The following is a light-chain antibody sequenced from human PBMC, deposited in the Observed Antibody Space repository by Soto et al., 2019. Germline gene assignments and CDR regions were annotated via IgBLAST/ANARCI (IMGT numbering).Light chain of an antibody. V-gene: IGKV3-20*01. Sequence: PGTLYLPPGERATLSCRASQSVSSSYLAWYQQKPGQAPRLLIYGASSRATGVPDRFSGTGSETDFTFTISRLEPGDFAVYYCQQYGSSPWTFGQGTKVDIK. J-gene: IGKJ1*01. CDR2: GAS. CDR3: QQYGSSPWT. CDR1: QSVSSSY.